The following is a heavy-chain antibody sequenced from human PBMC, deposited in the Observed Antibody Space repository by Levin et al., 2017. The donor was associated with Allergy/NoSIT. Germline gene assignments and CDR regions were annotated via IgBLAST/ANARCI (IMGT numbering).Heavy chain of an antibody. CDR3: AKVPTWGGFGESDY. V-gene: IGHV3-23*01. CDR2: ISGSGGST. D-gene: IGHD3-10*01. J-gene: IGHJ4*02. CDR1: GFTFSSYA. Sequence: GGSLRLSCAASGFTFSSYAMSWVRQARGKGLEWVSAISGSGGSTYYADPVKGRFTISRDNSKNTLYLQMNSLSAEDTAVYYCAKVPTWGGFGESDYWGQGTLVTVSS.